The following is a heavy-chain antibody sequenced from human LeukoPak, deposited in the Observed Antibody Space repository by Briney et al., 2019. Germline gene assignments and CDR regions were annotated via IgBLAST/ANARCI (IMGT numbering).Heavy chain of an antibody. J-gene: IGHJ4*02. D-gene: IGHD2-2*01. V-gene: IGHV3-30-3*01. Sequence: GGSLRLSCAASGFTFSSYAMHWVRQAPGKGLEWVAVISYDGSNKYYADSVKGRFTISRDNSKNTLYLQMNSLRAEDTAVYYCARERDIVVVPALEYWGQGTLVTVSS. CDR3: ARERDIVVVPALEY. CDR1: GFTFSSYA. CDR2: ISYDGSNK.